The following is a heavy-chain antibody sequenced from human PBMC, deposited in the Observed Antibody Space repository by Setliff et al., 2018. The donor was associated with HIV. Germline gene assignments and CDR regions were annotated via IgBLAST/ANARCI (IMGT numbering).Heavy chain of an antibody. CDR1: GYSISSGYY. D-gene: IGHD2-21*02. Sequence: PSETLSLTCAVSGYSISSGYYWGWIRQPPGKGLEWIGTIYHSGSTNYSPSLKSRVNMSVDTSDNHISLNLKSVTAADTAVYYCAREVGTDRYFDYWGQGTPVTVSS. CDR2: IYHSGST. CDR3: AREVGTDRYFDY. J-gene: IGHJ4*02. V-gene: IGHV4-38-2*01.